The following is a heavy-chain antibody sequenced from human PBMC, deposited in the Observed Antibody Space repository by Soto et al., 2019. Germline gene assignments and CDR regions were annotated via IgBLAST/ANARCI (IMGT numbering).Heavy chain of an antibody. Sequence: SLRLSCAASGFTFSSYEIMWVRQAPGKGLEWVSYIHVNVDTTYYPDSVKGRFTISRDNAKNSMYLQMNSLRAGDTAVYYCATSLSGYYYNYWGQGTLVTVSS. J-gene: IGHJ4*02. CDR2: IHVNVDTT. CDR1: GFTFSSYE. D-gene: IGHD3-22*01. CDR3: ATSLSGYYYNY. V-gene: IGHV3-48*03.